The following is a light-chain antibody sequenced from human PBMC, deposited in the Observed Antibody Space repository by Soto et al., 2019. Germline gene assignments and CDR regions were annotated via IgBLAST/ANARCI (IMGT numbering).Light chain of an antibody. CDR2: DAS. V-gene: IGKV3-11*01. J-gene: IGKJ2*01. CDR3: QQRSNWPLSYT. CDR1: QSVSSY. Sequence: EIVLTQSPATLSLSPGERATLSCRASQSVSSYLAWYQQKPGQAPRLLIYDASNRATGIPARFSGSGSGTDFTLTSSSLEPEDFAVYYCQQRSNWPLSYTFGQGTKLEIK.